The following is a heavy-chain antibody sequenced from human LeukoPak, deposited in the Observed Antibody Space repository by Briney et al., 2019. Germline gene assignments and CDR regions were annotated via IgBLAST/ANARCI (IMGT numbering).Heavy chain of an antibody. CDR3: ARDRMVREYVPLGLIYYGMDV. CDR1: GFTFSSYS. Sequence: KAGGSLRLSCAASGFTFSSYSMNWVRQAPGKGLEWVSSISSSSSYIYYADSVKGRFTISRDNAKNSLYLQMNSLRAEDTAVYYCARDRMVREYVPLGLIYYGMDVWGQGTTVTVSS. V-gene: IGHV3-21*01. D-gene: IGHD3-10*01. CDR2: ISSSSSYI. J-gene: IGHJ6*02.